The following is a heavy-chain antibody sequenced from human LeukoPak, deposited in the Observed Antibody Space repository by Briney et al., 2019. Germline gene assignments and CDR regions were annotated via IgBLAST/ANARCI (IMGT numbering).Heavy chain of an antibody. CDR1: GGTFSSYA. CDR3: ARAGIRLPWNFDY. CDR2: IIPIFGTA. Sequence: SVKVSCKASGGTFSSYAISWVRQAPGHGLEWMGGIIPIFGTANYAQKFQGRVTITADESTSTAYMELSSLRAEDTAVYYCARAGIRLPWNFDYWGQGTLVTVSS. V-gene: IGHV1-69*13. J-gene: IGHJ4*02. D-gene: IGHD2-2*01.